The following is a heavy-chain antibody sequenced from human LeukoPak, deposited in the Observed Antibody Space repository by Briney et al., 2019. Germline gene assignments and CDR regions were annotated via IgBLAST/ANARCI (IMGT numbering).Heavy chain of an antibody. CDR2: ISWNSGSI. CDR1: GLTFDDYA. Sequence: GGSLRLSCAASGLTFDDYAMHWVRQAPGKGLEWVSGISWNSGSIGYADSVKGRFTISRDNSKNTLYLQMNSLRAEDTAVYYCARGVDYYENSGTIDYWGQGTLVTVSS. J-gene: IGHJ4*02. CDR3: ARGVDYYENSGTIDY. D-gene: IGHD3-22*01. V-gene: IGHV3-9*01.